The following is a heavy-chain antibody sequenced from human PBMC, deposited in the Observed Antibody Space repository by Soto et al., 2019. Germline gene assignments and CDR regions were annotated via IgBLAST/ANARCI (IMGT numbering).Heavy chain of an antibody. CDR3: AQDDFFAS. CDR2: VSASGGGT. D-gene: IGHD3-3*01. CDR1: GFTFSRYA. Sequence: EALKISCVASGFTFSRYAMSWVRQAPGKGLEWVSTVSASGGGTNSADSVKGRFTISRDNSKDTLYLQVNSLRAEDTAVYYCAQDDFFASWGQGFLVTVSS. V-gene: IGHV3-23*01. J-gene: IGHJ4*02.